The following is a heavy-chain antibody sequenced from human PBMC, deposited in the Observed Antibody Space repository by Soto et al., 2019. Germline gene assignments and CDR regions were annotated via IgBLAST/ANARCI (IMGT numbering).Heavy chain of an antibody. J-gene: IGHJ6*02. V-gene: IGHV4-61*01. CDR1: GGSVSSSSYQ. Sequence: PAETLCLTCTVSGGSVSSSSYQWTWIRQPPGKGREWIGYIHVSGSTNDNPSLKGRVTMSIDTAKNQFSLKLSSVTAADTAVYYCARDGHGMDVWGQGTKVTVSS. CDR2: IHVSGST. CDR3: ARDGHGMDV.